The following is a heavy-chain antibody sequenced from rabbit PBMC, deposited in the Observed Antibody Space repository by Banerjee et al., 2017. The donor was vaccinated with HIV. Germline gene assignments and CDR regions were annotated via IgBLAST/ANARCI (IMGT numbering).Heavy chain of an antibody. J-gene: IGHJ4*01. D-gene: IGHD1-1*01. V-gene: IGHV1S45*01. CDR3: ARDDDGGYDWLFNL. Sequence: QEQLVESGGGLVQPEGSLTLTCKASGFSFSGSYWICWVRQAPGKGLEWIGCINGGSGSTYYASWAKGRFTVSKTSSTTVTLQMTSLTAADSATYFCARDDDGGYDWLFNLWGQGTLVTVS. CDR1: GFSFSGSYW. CDR2: INGGSGST.